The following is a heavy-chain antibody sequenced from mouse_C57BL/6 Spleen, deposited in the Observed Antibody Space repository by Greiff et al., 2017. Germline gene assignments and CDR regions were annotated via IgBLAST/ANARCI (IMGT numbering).Heavy chain of an antibody. CDR3: SSAPSQLGYFAV. CDR2: IRYGGSYT. Sequence: EVMLVESGGGLVKPGGSLKLSCAASGFTFSSYAMSWVRQTPEKRLEGVATIRYGGSYTYYPDNGKGRFTISRDNAKNTLYLQMSHLKSEDTAMYSCSSAPSQLGYFAVWGTGTPVTVSS. CDR1: GFTFSSYA. V-gene: IGHV5-4*03. D-gene: IGHD2-12*01. J-gene: IGHJ1*03.